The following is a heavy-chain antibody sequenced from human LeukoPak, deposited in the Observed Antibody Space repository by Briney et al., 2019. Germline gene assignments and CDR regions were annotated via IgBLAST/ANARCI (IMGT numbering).Heavy chain of an antibody. CDR1: GFTLSSYA. J-gene: IGHJ4*02. V-gene: IGHV3-23*01. CDR2: ISGSGGST. Sequence: GGSLRLSCAASGFTLSSYAMSWVRQGPGKGLEWVSAISGSGGSTYYADSVKGRFTISRDNSKNTLYLQMNSLRAEDTAVYYCAKSDTAMDTPFDYWGQGTLVTVSS. CDR3: AKSDTAMDTPFDY. D-gene: IGHD5-18*01.